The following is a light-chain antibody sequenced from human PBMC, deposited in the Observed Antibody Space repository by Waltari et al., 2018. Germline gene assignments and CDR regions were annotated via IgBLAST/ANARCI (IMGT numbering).Light chain of an antibody. CDR1: SSNIGNNY. V-gene: IGLV1-51*02. J-gene: IGLJ7*01. CDR3: GTWDSSLSGAV. CDR2: EDR. Sequence: QSVLTQPPSVSAAPGQRVTISCSGGSSNIGNNYVSWYRQFPGTAPKLLIYEDRERPSGIPGRFPGSKSGTSATLDITGLQAGDEADYYCGTWDSSLSGAVFGGGTHLTVL.